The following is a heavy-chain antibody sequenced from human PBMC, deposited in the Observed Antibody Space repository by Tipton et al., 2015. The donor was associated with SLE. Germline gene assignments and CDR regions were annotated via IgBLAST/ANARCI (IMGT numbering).Heavy chain of an antibody. CDR2: ISYDGSCK. D-gene: IGHD2/OR15-2a*01. CDR1: GFTFSYYA. CDR3: ARALSRGPHDAFDI. Sequence: SLRLSCAASGFTFSYYAMHWVRQAPGKGLAWVSLISYDGSCKNYADSVKGRFTISRDNSKNTLYLQMNSLRAEDTAVYYCARALSRGPHDAFDIWGQGTVVTVSS. V-gene: IGHV3-30*04. J-gene: IGHJ3*02.